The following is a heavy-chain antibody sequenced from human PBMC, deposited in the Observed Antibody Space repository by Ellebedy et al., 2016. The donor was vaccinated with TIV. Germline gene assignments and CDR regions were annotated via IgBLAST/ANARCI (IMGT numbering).Heavy chain of an antibody. J-gene: IGHJ5*02. CDR2: ISAYNGNT. CDR3: ARGLFTSGYSSSWSGP. CDR1: GYTFTSYG. D-gene: IGHD6-13*01. Sequence: ASVKVSCXASGYTFTSYGISWVRQAPGQGLEWMGWISAYNGNTNYAQKLQGRVTMTTDTSTSTAYMELRSLRSEDTAVYYCARGLFTSGYSSSWSGPWGQGTLVTVSS. V-gene: IGHV1-18*01.